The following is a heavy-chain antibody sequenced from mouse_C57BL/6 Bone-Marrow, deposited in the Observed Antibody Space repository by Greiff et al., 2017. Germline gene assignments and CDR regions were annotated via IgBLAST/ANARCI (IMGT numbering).Heavy chain of an antibody. Sequence: VHLLESGGGLLQPGESLKLSCESNEYEFSSHDMSWVRKTPEKRLELVAAINSDGGSTYYPDTMERRFIISRDNTKKTLYLQMSSLRSEDTALYYCARQSPYDDDGVWFAYWGQGTLVTVSA. CDR3: ARQSPYDDDGVWFAY. D-gene: IGHD2-4*01. J-gene: IGHJ3*01. V-gene: IGHV5-2*01. CDR1: EYEFSSHD. CDR2: INSDGGST.